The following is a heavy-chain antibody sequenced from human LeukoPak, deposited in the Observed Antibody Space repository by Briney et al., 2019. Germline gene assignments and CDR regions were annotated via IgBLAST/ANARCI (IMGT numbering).Heavy chain of an antibody. V-gene: IGHV1-24*01. CDR2: FDPEDGET. D-gene: IGHD3-10*01. Sequence: GASVKVSCKVSGYTLTELSMHWVRQAPGEGREWMGGFDPEDGETIYAQKFQGRVTMTEDTSTDTAYMELSSLRSEDTAVYYCATGRVVRGVPPPFDYWGQGTLVTVSS. CDR1: GYTLTELS. J-gene: IGHJ4*02. CDR3: ATGRVVRGVPPPFDY.